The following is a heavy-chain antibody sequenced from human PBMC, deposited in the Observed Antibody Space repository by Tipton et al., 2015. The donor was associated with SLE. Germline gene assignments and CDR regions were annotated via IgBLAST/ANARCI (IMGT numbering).Heavy chain of an antibody. Sequence: QVQLVQSGGGLVKPGGSLRLSCEGSGFTFSDSYMSWIRQAPGKGLEWLSYISSRGRTIYYAESVKGRFTVSRDNAKNSLYLQMDSLRAEDTAVYYCARDKASGWSYFYGMDVWGQGTTVTVSS. CDR3: ARDKASGWSYFYGMDV. V-gene: IGHV3-11*01. D-gene: IGHD6-19*01. CDR2: ISSRGRTI. CDR1: GFTFSDSY. J-gene: IGHJ6*02.